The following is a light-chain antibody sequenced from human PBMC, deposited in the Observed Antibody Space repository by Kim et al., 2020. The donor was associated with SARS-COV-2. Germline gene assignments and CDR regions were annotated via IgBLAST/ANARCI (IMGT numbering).Light chain of an antibody. CDR3: QSKDWV. Sequence: NFMLTQPHSVSESPGKTVTISCTRSSGSIASNYVQWYQQRPGSAPTTVIHGVNQRPSGVPDRFSGSIDSSSNSASLTISGLKTEDEADYYCQSKDWVFGGGTQLTVL. CDR2: GVN. J-gene: IGLJ3*02. V-gene: IGLV6-57*04. CDR1: SGSIASNY.